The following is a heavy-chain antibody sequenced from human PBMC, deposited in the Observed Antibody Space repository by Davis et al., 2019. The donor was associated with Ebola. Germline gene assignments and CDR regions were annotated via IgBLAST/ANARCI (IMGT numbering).Heavy chain of an antibody. V-gene: IGHV3-11*06. CDR3: ARSSIAARPGYYYGMDV. J-gene: IGHJ6*02. D-gene: IGHD6-6*01. CDR1: GFTFSDYY. Sequence: GGSLRLSCAASGFTFSDYYMSWIRQAPGKGLEWVSSISSSSSYIYYADSVKGRFTISRDNAKNSLYLQMNSLRAEDTAVYYCARSSIAARPGYYYGMDVWGQGTTVTVSS. CDR2: ISSSSSYI.